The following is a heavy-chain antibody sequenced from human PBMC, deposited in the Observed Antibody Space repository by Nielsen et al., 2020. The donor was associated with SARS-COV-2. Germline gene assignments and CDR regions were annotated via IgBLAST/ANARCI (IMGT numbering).Heavy chain of an antibody. D-gene: IGHD3-22*01. CDR3: AKVYYYDSSGYGGNAFDI. CDR2: ISYDGSNK. Sequence: WIRQPPGKGLEWVAVISYDGSNKYYADSVKGRFTISRDNSKNTLYLQMNSLRAEDTAVYYCAKVYYYDSSGYGGNAFDIWGQGTMVTVSS. J-gene: IGHJ3*02. V-gene: IGHV3-30*18.